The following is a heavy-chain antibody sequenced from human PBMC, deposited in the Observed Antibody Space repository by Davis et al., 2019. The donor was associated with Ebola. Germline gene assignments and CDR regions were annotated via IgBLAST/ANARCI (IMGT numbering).Heavy chain of an antibody. CDR1: GGSVSSGSYY. CDR3: AGSPYYDFWSGYLP. CDR2: TYYSGST. Sequence: MPSETLSLTCTVSGGSVSSGSYYWSWIRQPPGKGLEWIGYTYYSGSTNYNPSLKSRVTISVDTSKNPFSLKLSSVTAADTAVYYCAGSPYYDFWSGYLPWGQGTLVTVSS. J-gene: IGHJ4*02. D-gene: IGHD3-3*01. V-gene: IGHV4-61*01.